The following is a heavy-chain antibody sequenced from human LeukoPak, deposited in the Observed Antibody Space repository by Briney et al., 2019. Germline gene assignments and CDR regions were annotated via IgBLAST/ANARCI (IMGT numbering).Heavy chain of an antibody. Sequence: SETLSLTCTVSGGSISSSSYFWGWIRQPPGKGLEWIGTIYYSGSTYYNPSLKSRVTISVDTSKNQFSLKLSSVTAADTAVYYCARADHYHGSGNYYTHFDSWGQGTLVTVSS. V-gene: IGHV4-39*07. CDR1: GGSISSSSYF. CDR2: IYYSGST. CDR3: ARADHYHGSGNYYTHFDS. D-gene: IGHD3-10*01. J-gene: IGHJ4*02.